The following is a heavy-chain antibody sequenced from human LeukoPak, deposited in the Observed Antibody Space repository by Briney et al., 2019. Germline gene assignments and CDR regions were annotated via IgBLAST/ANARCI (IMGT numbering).Heavy chain of an antibody. V-gene: IGHV1-69*13. Sequence: SVKVSCKASGGTFSSYAISWVRQAPGQGLEWMGGIIPIFGTANYAQKFQGRVTITADGSTSTAYMELSSLRSEDTAVYYCARVGYCGGDCYLRVAFDIWGQGTMVTVSS. CDR3: ARVGYCGGDCYLRVAFDI. CDR1: GGTFSSYA. D-gene: IGHD2-21*02. J-gene: IGHJ3*02. CDR2: IIPIFGTA.